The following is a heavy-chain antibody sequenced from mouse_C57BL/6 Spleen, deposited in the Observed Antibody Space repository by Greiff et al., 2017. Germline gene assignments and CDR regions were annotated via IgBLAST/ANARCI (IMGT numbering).Heavy chain of an antibody. J-gene: IGHJ2*01. D-gene: IGHD2-10*02. CDR1: GYTFTSYW. CDR2: IYPGSGST. V-gene: IGHV1-55*01. CDR3: ARGYGNSVHDFDY. Sequence: QVQLQQSGAELVKPGASVKMSCKASGYTFTSYWITWVKQRPGQGLEWIGDIYPGSGSTNYNEKFKSKATLTVDTSSSTAYMQLSSLTSEDSAVYYCARGYGNSVHDFDYWGQGTTLTVSS.